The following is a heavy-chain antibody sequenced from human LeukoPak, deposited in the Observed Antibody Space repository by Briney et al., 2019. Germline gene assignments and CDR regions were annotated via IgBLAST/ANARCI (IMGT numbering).Heavy chain of an antibody. CDR2: INWNGGST. V-gene: IGHV3-20*04. Sequence: GGSLTLSCAASGFTFDDYGMSWVRQTPGKGLEWLPCINWNGGSTGYADSVKGRFTISRDNAKNSLYLQMNSLRAEDTALYYCARVAVPAVPYYYYYMDVWGKGTTVTVSS. CDR1: GFTFDDYG. CDR3: ARVAVPAVPYYYYYMDV. D-gene: IGHD2-2*01. J-gene: IGHJ6*03.